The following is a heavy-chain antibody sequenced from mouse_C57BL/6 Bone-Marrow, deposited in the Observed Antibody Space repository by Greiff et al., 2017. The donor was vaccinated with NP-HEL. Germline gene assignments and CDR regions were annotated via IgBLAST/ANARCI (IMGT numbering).Heavy chain of an antibody. CDR1: GYSITSGYY. J-gene: IGHJ4*01. V-gene: IGHV3-6*01. CDR3: ARDDYYGNYNYAMDY. D-gene: IGHD2-1*01. CDR2: ISYDGSN. Sequence: ESGPGLVKPSQSLSLTCSVTGYSITSGYYWNWIRQFPGNKLEWMGYISYDGSNNYNPSLKNRISITRDTSKNQFFLKLNSVTTEDTATYYCARDDYYGNYNYAMDYWGQGTSVTVSS.